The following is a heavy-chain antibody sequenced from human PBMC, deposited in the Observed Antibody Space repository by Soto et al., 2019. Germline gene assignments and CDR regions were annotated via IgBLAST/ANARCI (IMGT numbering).Heavy chain of an antibody. CDR1: GFTVSSNY. CDR3: ARALGYCSGGSCLDAFDI. CDR2: IYSGGST. Sequence: GGSLRLSCAASGFTVSSNYVSWVRQAPGKGLEWVSVIYSGGSTYYADSVKGRFTISRHNSKNTLYLQMNSLRAEDTAVYYCARALGYCSGGSCLDAFDIWGQGTMVTVSS. D-gene: IGHD2-15*01. J-gene: IGHJ3*02. V-gene: IGHV3-53*04.